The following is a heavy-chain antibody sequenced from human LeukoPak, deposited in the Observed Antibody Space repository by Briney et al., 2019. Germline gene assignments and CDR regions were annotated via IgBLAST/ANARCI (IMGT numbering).Heavy chain of an antibody. CDR2: ISWNSGSI. CDR3: AKDGGHSSVLYYFGS. V-gene: IGHV3-9*03. D-gene: IGHD6-19*01. J-gene: IGHJ4*02. Sequence: GGSLRLSCAASGFTFDDYAMHWVRQAPGKGLEWVSGISWNSGSIGYADSVKGRFTISRDNAKNSLYLQMNSLRAEDMAFYYCAKDGGHSSVLYYFGSWGQGTLVTVSS. CDR1: GFTFDDYA.